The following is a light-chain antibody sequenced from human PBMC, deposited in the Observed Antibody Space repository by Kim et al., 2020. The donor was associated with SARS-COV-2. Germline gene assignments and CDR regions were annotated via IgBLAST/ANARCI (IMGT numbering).Light chain of an antibody. Sequence: QSVLTQPPSASGTPGQRVTISCSGSRSNIGSNTVNWCQQVPGTAPKLLIFNKSRRPSGVPDRFSGSKSDTSASLVISGLQSEDEADYYCATWDDTLEGPVFGGGTQLTVL. CDR3: ATWDDTLEGPV. V-gene: IGLV1-44*01. CDR2: NKS. CDR1: RSNIGSNT. J-gene: IGLJ2*01.